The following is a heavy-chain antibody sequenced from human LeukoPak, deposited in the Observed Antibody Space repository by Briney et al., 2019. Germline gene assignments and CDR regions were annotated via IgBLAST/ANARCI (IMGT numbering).Heavy chain of an antibody. D-gene: IGHD6-13*01. CDR2: IYHSGST. CDR3: ARKYSYTSSWLS. V-gene: IGHV4-38-2*01. J-gene: IGHJ5*02. Sequence: SETLSLTCAVSGYSISSGYYWGWIRQPPGKGLEWIESIYHSGSTYYNPSLKSRVTISVDTSKNQFSLKLSSVTAADTAVYYCARKYSYTSSWLSWGQGTLVTVSS. CDR1: GYSISSGYY.